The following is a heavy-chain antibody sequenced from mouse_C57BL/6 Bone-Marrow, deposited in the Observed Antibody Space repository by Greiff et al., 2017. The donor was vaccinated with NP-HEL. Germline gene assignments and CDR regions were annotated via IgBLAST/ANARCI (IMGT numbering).Heavy chain of an antibody. CDR3: TTDVFFAY. V-gene: IGHV14-4*01. CDR1: GFNIKDDY. Sequence: VQLQQSGAELVRPGASVKLSCTASGFNIKDDYMHWVKQRPEQGLEWIGWIDPENGDTEYASKFQGKAPITADTSSNTAYLQLSSLTSEDTAVYYCTTDVFFAYWGQGTLVTVSA. CDR2: IDPENGDT. J-gene: IGHJ3*01.